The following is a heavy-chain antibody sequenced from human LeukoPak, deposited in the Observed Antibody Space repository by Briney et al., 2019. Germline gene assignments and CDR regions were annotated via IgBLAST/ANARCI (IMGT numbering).Heavy chain of an antibody. V-gene: IGHV3-30-3*01. CDR2: ISYDGSNK. J-gene: IGHJ4*02. D-gene: IGHD2-21*01. CDR1: GFTFSSYA. CDR3: AREAIQDY. Sequence: GGSLRLSCAASGFTFSSYAMHWVRQAPGKGLEWVAVISYDGSNKYYADSVKGRFTISRDNSKNTLYLQMNSLRAEDTAVYYCAREAIQDYWGQGTLVTVSS.